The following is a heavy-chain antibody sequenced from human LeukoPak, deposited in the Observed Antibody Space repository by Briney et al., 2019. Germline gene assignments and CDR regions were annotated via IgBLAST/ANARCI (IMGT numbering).Heavy chain of an antibody. V-gene: IGHV4-34*01. CDR1: GGSISSYY. CDR2: INHSGST. Sequence: SETLSLTCTVSGGSISSYYWSWIRQPPGKGLEWIGEINHSGSTNYNPSLKSRVTISVDTSKNQFSLKLSSVTAADTAVYYCARGHSGWYGNWFDPWGQGTLVTVSS. CDR3: ARGHSGWYGNWFDP. D-gene: IGHD6-19*01. J-gene: IGHJ5*02.